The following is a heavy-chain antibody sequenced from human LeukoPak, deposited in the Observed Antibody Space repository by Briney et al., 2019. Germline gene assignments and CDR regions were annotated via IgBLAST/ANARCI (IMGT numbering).Heavy chain of an antibody. Sequence: GGSLRLSCAASGFTFSNSWMSWVRQAPGKGLEWMANIKYDGSEKYFMDSVKGRFTISRDNAKNSLYLQMNSLRAEDTAVYYCAREKIVRNRSAFDIWGQGTMVTVSS. D-gene: IGHD1-26*01. CDR1: GFTFSNSW. J-gene: IGHJ3*02. CDR3: AREKIVRNRSAFDI. V-gene: IGHV3-7*01. CDR2: IKYDGSEK.